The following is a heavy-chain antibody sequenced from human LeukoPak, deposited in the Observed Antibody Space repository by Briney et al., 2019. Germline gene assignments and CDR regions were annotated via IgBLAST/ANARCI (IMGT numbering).Heavy chain of an antibody. CDR2: ISYDGSNK. V-gene: IGHV3-30*04. CDR1: GFTFSSYA. CDR3: VKGSKGLLFTRDYYMDV. D-gene: IGHD3/OR15-3a*01. Sequence: GGSLRLSCAASGFTFSSYAMHWVRQAPGKGLEWVAVISYDGSNKYYADSVKGRFTISRDNSKNTLYVQMNSLRAEDTAVYYCVKGSKGLLFTRDYYMDVWGKGTTVTISS. J-gene: IGHJ6*03.